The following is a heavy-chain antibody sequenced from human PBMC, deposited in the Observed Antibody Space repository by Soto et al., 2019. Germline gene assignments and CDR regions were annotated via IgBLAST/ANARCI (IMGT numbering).Heavy chain of an antibody. Sequence: PSETLSLTCAVYGGSFSGYYWSWIRQPPGKGLEWIGEINHSGSTNYNPSLKSRVTISVDTSKNQFSLKLSSVTAADTAVYYCARERPEDIVPMVYAIRPDDAFDIWGQGTMVTVSS. D-gene: IGHD2-8*01. CDR2: INHSGST. CDR1: GGSFSGYY. J-gene: IGHJ3*02. V-gene: IGHV4-34*01. CDR3: ARERPEDIVPMVYAIRPDDAFDI.